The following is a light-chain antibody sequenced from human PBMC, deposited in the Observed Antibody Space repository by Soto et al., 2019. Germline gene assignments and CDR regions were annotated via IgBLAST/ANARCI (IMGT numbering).Light chain of an antibody. CDR2: EDT. CDR1: TLGSKF. Sequence: SYELTQPPSVSVSPGQTANITCSGNTLGSKFVFWYQQKAGQSPMVVIYEDTKRPSGIPERFSGSNSGNTATLTINGTQAMDEADFYCQAWDSGTVVFGGGTKLTVL. J-gene: IGLJ2*01. CDR3: QAWDSGTVV. V-gene: IGLV3-1*01.